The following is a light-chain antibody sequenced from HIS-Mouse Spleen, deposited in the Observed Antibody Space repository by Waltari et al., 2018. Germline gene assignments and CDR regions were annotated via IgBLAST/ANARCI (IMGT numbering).Light chain of an antibody. V-gene: IGKV1-8*01. Sequence: AIRMTQSPSSLSASTGDRVTIPCRASQGISSYLAWYQQKPGKAPKLLIYAASTLQSGVPSRFSGSGSGTEFTLTISCLQSEDFATYYCQQYYSYPRTFGQGTKVEIK. CDR1: QGISSY. CDR3: QQYYSYPRT. J-gene: IGKJ1*01. CDR2: AAS.